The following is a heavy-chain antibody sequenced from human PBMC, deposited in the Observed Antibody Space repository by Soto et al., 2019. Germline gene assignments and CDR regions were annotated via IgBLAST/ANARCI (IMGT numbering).Heavy chain of an antibody. CDR1: TFTFSNHW. Sequence: EVQLVESGGGLVQPGGSLRLSCAASTFTFSNHWMSWVRQAPGKGLEWVANINQGGSAKYYLDSVKGRFTISRDNAKNSLDLQMNILRAEDTAVYYCARIYCSTTSCYIDYWGQGTLVTVSS. CDR2: INQGGSAK. CDR3: ARIYCSTTSCYIDY. D-gene: IGHD2-2*02. V-gene: IGHV3-7*01. J-gene: IGHJ4*02.